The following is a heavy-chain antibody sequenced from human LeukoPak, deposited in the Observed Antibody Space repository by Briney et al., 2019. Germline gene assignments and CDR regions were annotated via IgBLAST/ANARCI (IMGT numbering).Heavy chain of an antibody. CDR1: GGSLSSRSYY. Sequence: SQTLSLTCTVSGGSLSSRSYYWGWVRQPPGKGLEWIGTTYYSGSTYYNLSVRSRVAISVDMPKNQFSLKLSSVTAADTVVYYCARHPYCSSTTCYFQNYWGQGTLVTVSS. V-gene: IGHV4-39*01. D-gene: IGHD2-2*01. CDR2: TYYSGST. J-gene: IGHJ4*02. CDR3: ARHPYCSSTTCYFQNY.